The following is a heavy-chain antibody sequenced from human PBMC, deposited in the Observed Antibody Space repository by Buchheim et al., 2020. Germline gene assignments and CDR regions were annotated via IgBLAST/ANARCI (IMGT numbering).Heavy chain of an antibody. CDR1: EFTFRKYA. V-gene: IGHV3-23*01. CDR3: AEGHCNGAGCYPRWFDP. CDR2: INDRDNT. Sequence: EEQLLESGGGLVQPGGSLRLSCAASEFTFRKYAMNWVRLAPGKGLEWVSTINDRDNTYHADSVKGRFTISRDSSKNIVYLEMNDLRAEDTALYYCAEGHCNGAGCYPRWFDPWGQGTL. D-gene: IGHD2-15*01. J-gene: IGHJ5*02.